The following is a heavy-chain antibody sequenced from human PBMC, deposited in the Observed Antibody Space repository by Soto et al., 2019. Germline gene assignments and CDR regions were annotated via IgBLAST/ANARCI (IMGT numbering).Heavy chain of an antibody. D-gene: IGHD3-10*01. V-gene: IGHV3-33*01. Sequence: GGSLRLSCAASGFTFSSYGMHWVRQAPGKGLEWVAVIWYDGSNKYYADSVKGRFTITRDNSKNTLYLQMNSLRAEDSAVYYCARAEGWGPDYYGSGSYYDYWGQGTLVTVSS. CDR3: ARAEGWGPDYYGSGSYYDY. CDR1: GFTFSSYG. CDR2: IWYDGSNK. J-gene: IGHJ4*02.